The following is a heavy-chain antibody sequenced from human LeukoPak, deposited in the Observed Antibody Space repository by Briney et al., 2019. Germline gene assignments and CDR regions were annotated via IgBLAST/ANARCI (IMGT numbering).Heavy chain of an antibody. Sequence: PSETLSLTCAVYGGSFSGYYWSWIRQPPGKGLEWIGEINHSGSTNYNPSLKSRVTISVDTSKNQFSLKLSSVTAADTAVYYCARNTPNDYGDYRICSGFDYWGQGTLVTVSS. J-gene: IGHJ4*02. CDR2: INHSGST. D-gene: IGHD4-17*01. V-gene: IGHV4-34*01. CDR3: ARNTPNDYGDYRICSGFDY. CDR1: GGSFSGYY.